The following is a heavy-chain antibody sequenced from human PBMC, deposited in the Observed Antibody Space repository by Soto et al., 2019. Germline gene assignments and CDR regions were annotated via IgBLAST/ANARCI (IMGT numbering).Heavy chain of an antibody. J-gene: IGHJ3*01. Sequence: PSETLSLTCNVSGGSINSYYWSWIRQSPGKGLEWIGYVYYTGDTNYNPSLKSRVTISVDPSKSQFSLKLNSVTAADTAVYFCARLGASRTLVWGQGTMLTVSS. CDR1: GGSINSYY. V-gene: IGHV4-59*01. CDR3: ARLGASRTLV. D-gene: IGHD7-27*01. CDR2: VYYTGDT.